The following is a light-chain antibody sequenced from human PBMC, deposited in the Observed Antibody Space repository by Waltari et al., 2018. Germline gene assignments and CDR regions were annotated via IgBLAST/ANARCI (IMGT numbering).Light chain of an antibody. CDR3: QQYDGIVLT. V-gene: IGKV3-20*01. CDR2: GAS. J-gene: IGKJ4*01. Sequence: EIGLTQSPGTPSLSPGERATLSCRASQSVSSNSLTWYQQKPGQAPRLLIYGASSRATGIPDRFSGSGSGTDFALTISRLEPEDFAVYYCQQYDGIVLTFGGGTKVEI. CDR1: QSVSSNS.